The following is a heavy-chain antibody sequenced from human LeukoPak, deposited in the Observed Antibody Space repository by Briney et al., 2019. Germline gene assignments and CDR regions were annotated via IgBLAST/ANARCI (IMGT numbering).Heavy chain of an antibody. J-gene: IGHJ4*02. CDR3: ARDPAYSGYDYPLDY. V-gene: IGHV3-48*04. CDR1: GFTFSSYS. Sequence: GGSLRLSCAASGFTFSSYSMNRVRQAPGKGLEWVSYISSSSSTIYYADSVKGRFTISRDNAKNSLYLQMNSLRAEDTAVYYCARDPAYSGYDYPLDYWGQGTLVTVSS. CDR2: ISSSSSTI. D-gene: IGHD5-12*01.